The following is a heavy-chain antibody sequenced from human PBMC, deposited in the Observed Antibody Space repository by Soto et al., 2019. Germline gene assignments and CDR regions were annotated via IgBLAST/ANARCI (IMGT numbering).Heavy chain of an antibody. CDR3: AKLRGSTYYYHVDV. V-gene: IGHV3-23*01. D-gene: IGHD3-16*01. J-gene: IGHJ6*03. CDR2: ISGSGGLT. Sequence: EVHLLESGGGLVQPGGSLRLSCAASGFIFSNYAVSWVRQAPGKGLEWVSGISGSGGLTYYADSVKGRFTISRDNSRDTLYLQMNSLRAEDTAVYYCAKLRGSTYYYHVDVWGKGTTVTVSS. CDR1: GFIFSNYA.